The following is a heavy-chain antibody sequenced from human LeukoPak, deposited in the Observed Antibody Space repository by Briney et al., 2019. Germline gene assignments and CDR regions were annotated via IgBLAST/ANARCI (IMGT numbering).Heavy chain of an antibody. Sequence: AGGSLRLSCAASGFTFSPYWMHWVRQAPGKGLVWVSRINSDGSSTSYADSVKGRFTISRDNAKNTLYLQMNSLRAEDTGVYYCARDRNTGSSYENLFEYWGQGTLVTVST. D-gene: IGHD1-26*01. J-gene: IGHJ4*02. CDR1: GFTFSPYW. CDR2: INSDGSST. V-gene: IGHV3-74*01. CDR3: ARDRNTGSSYENLFEY.